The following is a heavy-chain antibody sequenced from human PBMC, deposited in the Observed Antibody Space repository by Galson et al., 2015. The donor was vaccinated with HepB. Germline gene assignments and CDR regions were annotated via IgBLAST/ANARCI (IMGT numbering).Heavy chain of an antibody. V-gene: IGHV2-70*04. CDR3: ARTSYGGNSVYDY. D-gene: IGHD4-23*01. J-gene: IGHJ4*02. CDR1: GFSLSTPGMR. Sequence: PALVKPTQTLTLTCTFSGFSLSTPGMRVSWIRQPPGKALEWLARIDWDNNKFYSTSLKTRVTISKDTSKNQVVLTMTNMDPVDTATYYCARTSYGGNSVYDYWGQGTLVTVSS. CDR2: IDWDNNK.